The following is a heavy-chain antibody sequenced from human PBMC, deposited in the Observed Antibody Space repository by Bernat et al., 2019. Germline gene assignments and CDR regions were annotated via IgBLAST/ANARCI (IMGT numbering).Heavy chain of an antibody. Sequence: QLQLQESGPGLVKPSETLSLTCTVSGGSISSSSYYWGWIRQPPGKGLEWIGSIYYSGSTYYNPSRKSRVTISVDTSKNQFSLKLSSVTAADTAVYYCVRRIQLWLLVDYWGQGTLVTVSS. CDR1: GGSISSSSYY. D-gene: IGHD5-18*01. V-gene: IGHV4-39*01. CDR3: VRRIQLWLLVDY. CDR2: IYYSGST. J-gene: IGHJ4*02.